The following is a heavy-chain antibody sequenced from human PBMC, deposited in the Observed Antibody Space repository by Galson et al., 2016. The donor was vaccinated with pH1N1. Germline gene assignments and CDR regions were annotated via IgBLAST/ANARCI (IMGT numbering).Heavy chain of an antibody. CDR2: MNPKSGNT. CDR3: ARGGYCSGGSCYDVFDY. V-gene: IGHV1-8*01. J-gene: IGHJ4*02. CDR1: GYTFNRHD. D-gene: IGHD2-15*01. Sequence: SVKVSCKASGYTFNRHDIHWVRQASGQGLEWMGWMNPKSGNTGYAQKFQGRVTMTRNTSISTAYMELSSLRSEDTAVYYCARGGYCSGGSCYDVFDYWGQGTLVTVS.